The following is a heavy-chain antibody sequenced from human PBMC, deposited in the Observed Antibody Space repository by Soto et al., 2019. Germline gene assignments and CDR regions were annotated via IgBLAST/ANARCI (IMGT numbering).Heavy chain of an antibody. CDR3: AGPSESSFFHSYVMHV. Sequence: LRLSCVASGFSFSTSGMHWVRQAPGKGLEWVAVVSYDRSSKFYADSVKGRFTISSDDSKNTLYLQMDSLRVEDSAVYYCAGPSESSFFHSYVMHVWGQGTTVTVS. V-gene: IGHV3-30*03. D-gene: IGHD3-3*01. CDR1: GFSFSTSG. CDR2: VSYDRSSK. J-gene: IGHJ6*02.